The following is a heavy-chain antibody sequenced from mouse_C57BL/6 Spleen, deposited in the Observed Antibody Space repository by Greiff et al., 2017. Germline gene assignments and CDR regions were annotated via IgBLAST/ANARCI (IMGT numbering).Heavy chain of an antibody. CDR3: ARSDYYGSRYYAMDY. CDR2: IYPGDGDT. J-gene: IGHJ4*01. V-gene: IGHV1-80*01. CDR1: GYAFSSYW. D-gene: IGHD1-1*01. Sequence: VKLQESGAELVKPGASVKISCTASGYAFSSYWMNWVKQRPGQGLEWIGQIYPGDGDTNYNGKFQGKATLTADKSSSTAYLQLSSLTSEDSAVYDCARSDYYGSRYYAMDYWGQGTSVTVSS.